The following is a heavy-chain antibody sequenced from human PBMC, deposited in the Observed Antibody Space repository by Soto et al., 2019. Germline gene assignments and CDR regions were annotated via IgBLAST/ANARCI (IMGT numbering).Heavy chain of an antibody. CDR3: ARALSVAGCYYYGMDV. CDR2: INPNSGGT. CDR1: GYTFTGYY. Sequence: ASVKVSCKASGYTFTGYYMHWVRQAPGQGLEWMGWINPNSGGTNYAQKFQGWVTMTRDTSISTAYMELSRLRSDDTAVYYCARALSVAGCYYYGMDVWGQGTTVTVSS. D-gene: IGHD6-19*01. V-gene: IGHV1-2*04. J-gene: IGHJ6*02.